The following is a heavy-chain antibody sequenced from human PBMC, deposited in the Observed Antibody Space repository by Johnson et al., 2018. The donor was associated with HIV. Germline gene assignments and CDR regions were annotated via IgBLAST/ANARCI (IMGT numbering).Heavy chain of an antibody. CDR2: IRYDGSNK. CDR1: GFTFSSYG. Sequence: QVQLVESGGGVVQPGGSLRLSCAASGFTFSSYGMHWVRQAPGKGLEWVAVIRYDGSNKYYEASVKGRFTISRDNSKNTQYLQMNSLRAEDTAVYDCEKDGDSGYDDAFDIWGQGTMVTVSS. D-gene: IGHD5-12*01. CDR3: EKDGDSGYDDAFDI. J-gene: IGHJ3*02. V-gene: IGHV3-30*02.